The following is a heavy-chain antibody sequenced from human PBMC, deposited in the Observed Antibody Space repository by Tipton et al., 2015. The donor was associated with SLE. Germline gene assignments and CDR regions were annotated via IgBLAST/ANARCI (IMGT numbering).Heavy chain of an antibody. D-gene: IGHD1-26*01. J-gene: IGHJ4*02. Sequence: TLSLTCTVSGDSINSHYWSWIRQPAGKGLQGIGRIYPSGSINYNPSLKSRVTMSVDTSKNQFSLRVRSVTAADTAVYYCARGGGSYYDYWGQGTLVTVSS. V-gene: IGHV4-4*07. CDR2: IYPSGSI. CDR1: GDSINSHY. CDR3: ARGGGSYYDY.